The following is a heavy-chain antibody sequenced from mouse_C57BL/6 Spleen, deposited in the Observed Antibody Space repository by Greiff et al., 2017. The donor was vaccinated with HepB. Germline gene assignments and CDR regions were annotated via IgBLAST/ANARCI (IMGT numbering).Heavy chain of an antibody. CDR2: IDPSDSYT. CDR3: ARGALYDVPTGYFDY. CDR1: GYTFTSYW. Sequence: QVQLQQPGAELVMPGASVKLSCKASGYTFTSYWMHWVKQRPGQGLEWIGEIDPSDSYTNYNQKFKGKSTLTVDKSSSTAYMQLSSLTSEDSAVYYCARGALYDVPTGYFDYWGQGTTLTVSS. D-gene: IGHD2-3*01. V-gene: IGHV1-69*01. J-gene: IGHJ2*01.